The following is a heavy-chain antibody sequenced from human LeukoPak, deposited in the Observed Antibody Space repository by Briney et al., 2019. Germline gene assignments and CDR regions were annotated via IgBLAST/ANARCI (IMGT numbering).Heavy chain of an antibody. V-gene: IGHV4-4*07. CDR2: IYTSGST. J-gene: IGHJ4*02. Sequence: SETLSLTCTVSGGSISSYYWSWIRQPAGKGLEWIGRIYTSGSTNYNPSLKSRVTMSVAPSKTQFSLKLSSVTAADTAVSYCARGYGYSNFDYWGQGTLVTVSS. CDR3: ARGYGYSNFDY. D-gene: IGHD5-18*01. CDR1: GGSISSYY.